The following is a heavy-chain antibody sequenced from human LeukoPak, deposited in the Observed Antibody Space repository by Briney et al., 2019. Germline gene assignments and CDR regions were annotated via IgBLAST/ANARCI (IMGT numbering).Heavy chain of an antibody. D-gene: IGHD1-26*01. J-gene: IGHJ4*02. CDR1: GFTVSTNY. CDR3: ARGRGSYYFDY. V-gene: IGHV3-53*01. Sequence: GGSLRLSCAASGFTVSTNYMSWVRQAPGKGLEWVSVIYSGGSTYYADSVKGRFTISRDNSKNTLYLQMNSLRAENTAVYYCARGRGSYYFDYWGQGTLVTVSS. CDR2: IYSGGST.